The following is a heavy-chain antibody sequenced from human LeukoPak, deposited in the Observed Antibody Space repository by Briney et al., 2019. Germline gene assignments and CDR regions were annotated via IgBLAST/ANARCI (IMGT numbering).Heavy chain of an antibody. Sequence: SETLSLTCTVSGGSISSSSYYWGWLRQPPGKGLEWIGTIYYSGSTYYNPSLKSRVTISVDTSKNQFSLKLSSVTAADTAVYYCARSEDGSQRFDYWGQGTLVTVSS. D-gene: IGHD5-24*01. J-gene: IGHJ4*02. V-gene: IGHV4-39*01. CDR1: GGSISSSSYY. CDR3: ARSEDGSQRFDY. CDR2: IYYSGST.